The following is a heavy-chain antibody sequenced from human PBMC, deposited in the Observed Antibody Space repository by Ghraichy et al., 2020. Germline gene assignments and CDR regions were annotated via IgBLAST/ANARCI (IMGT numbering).Heavy chain of an antibody. CDR3: AKDSSRGTTEGGGWFDP. Sequence: SLRLSCAASGFTFDDYAMHWVRQAPGKGLEWVSGISWNSGSIGYADSVKGRFTISRDNAKNSLYLQMNSLRAEDTALYYCAKDSSRGTTEGGGWFDPWGQGTLVTVSS. D-gene: IGHD1-7*01. CDR2: ISWNSGSI. V-gene: IGHV3-9*01. CDR1: GFTFDDYA. J-gene: IGHJ5*02.